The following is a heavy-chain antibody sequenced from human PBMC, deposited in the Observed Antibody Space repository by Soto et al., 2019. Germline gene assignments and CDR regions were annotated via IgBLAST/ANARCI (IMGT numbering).Heavy chain of an antibody. Sequence: SETLSLTCTVSGGSISSYYWSWIRQPPGKGLEWIGYIYYSGSTNYNPSLKSRVTISVDTSKNQFSLKLSSVTAADTAVYYCARGVAGYYYGMDVWGRGTTVTVSS. CDR1: GGSISSYY. CDR2: IYYSGST. CDR3: ARGVAGYYYGMDV. D-gene: IGHD2-15*01. V-gene: IGHV4-59*01. J-gene: IGHJ6*02.